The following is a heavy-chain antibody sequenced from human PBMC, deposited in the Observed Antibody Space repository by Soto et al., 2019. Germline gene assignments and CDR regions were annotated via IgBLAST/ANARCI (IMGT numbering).Heavy chain of an antibody. Sequence: SETLSLTXAVSGYSISSGYYWGWIRQPPGKGLEWIGSIYHSGSTYYNPSLKSRVTISVDTSKNQFSLKLSSVTAADTAVYYCARDPVWFGELFGWFDPWGQGTLVTVS. CDR1: GYSISSGYY. CDR3: ARDPVWFGELFGWFDP. CDR2: IYHSGST. V-gene: IGHV4-38-2*02. J-gene: IGHJ5*02. D-gene: IGHD3-10*01.